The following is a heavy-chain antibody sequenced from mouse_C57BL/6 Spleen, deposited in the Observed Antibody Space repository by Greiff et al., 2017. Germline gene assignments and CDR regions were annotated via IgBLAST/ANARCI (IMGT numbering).Heavy chain of an antibody. Sequence: QVQLQQPGAELVKPGASVKVSCKASGYTFTSYWMHWVKQRPGQGLEWIGMIHPTSGSTNYNEKFKSKATLTVDKSSRTAYMQLSSLTSEDSAVYYCASGYYGSSPSLYYYAMDDWGQGTSVTVSS. CDR2: IHPTSGST. CDR1: GYTFTSYW. CDR3: ASGYYGSSPSLYYYAMDD. J-gene: IGHJ4*01. D-gene: IGHD1-1*01. V-gene: IGHV1-64*01.